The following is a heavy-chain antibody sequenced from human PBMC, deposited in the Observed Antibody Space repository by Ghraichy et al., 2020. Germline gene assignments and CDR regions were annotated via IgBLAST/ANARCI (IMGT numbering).Heavy chain of an antibody. J-gene: IGHJ4*02. CDR1: GFSFSSYG. CDR3: ARGEYSSSWPTLDH. V-gene: IGHV3-33*01. D-gene: IGHD6-6*01. CDR2: IWYDGSNE. Sequence: GESLNISCEASGFSFSSYGMHWVRQAPGKGLEWVANIWYDGSNEKYGDSVEGRFTISRDNSKNTVYLQMNSLRVEDAGVYYCARGEYSSSWPTLDHWGQGTLVTVSS.